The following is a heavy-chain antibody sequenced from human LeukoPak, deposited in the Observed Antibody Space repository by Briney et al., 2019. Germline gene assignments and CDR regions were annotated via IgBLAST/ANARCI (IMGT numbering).Heavy chain of an antibody. CDR1: GYTFTGNY. V-gene: IGHV1-2*02. J-gene: IGHJ4*02. CDR3: ARGRRDTRSYLDFDY. D-gene: IGHD1-26*01. CDR2: INPNSGGT. Sequence: ASVKVSCKASGYTFTGNYMHWVRQAPGQGLEWMGWINPNSGGTNYAQKFQGRVTMTRDTSISTAYMELSRLRSEDTAVYYCARGRRDTRSYLDFDYWGQGTLVTVSS.